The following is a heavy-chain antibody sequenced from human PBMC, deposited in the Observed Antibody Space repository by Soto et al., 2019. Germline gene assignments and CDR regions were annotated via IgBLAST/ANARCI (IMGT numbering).Heavy chain of an antibody. CDR2: ISRGGSVI. J-gene: IGHJ4*02. Sequence: GGSLRLSCAASGFSFSDSYMSWIRQAPGKGLEWVSYISRGGSVIYYADSVKGRFTISRDDAKNPLYLQMNSLRAEDTAIYYCASDSHAVDLGYWGQGTLVTVSS. D-gene: IGHD3-10*01. V-gene: IGHV3-11*01. CDR1: GFSFSDSY. CDR3: ASDSHAVDLGY.